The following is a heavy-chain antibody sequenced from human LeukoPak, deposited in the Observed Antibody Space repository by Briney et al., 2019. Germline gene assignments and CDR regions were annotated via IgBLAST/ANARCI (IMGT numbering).Heavy chain of an antibody. D-gene: IGHD2-2*02. Sequence: GEALKISCKGSGYSFVDHWIGWVRQMPGKGPEGMGIIFPHYSYIKYSPSFQGQVTFSVDQSISPAYVQWSSLKASDTAIYYCARHGIKGCNSVNCYTSFYYYGMDVWGQGTTVTVSS. J-gene: IGHJ6*02. CDR3: ARHGIKGCNSVNCYTSFYYYGMDV. V-gene: IGHV5-51*01. CDR1: GYSFVDHW. CDR2: IFPHYSYI.